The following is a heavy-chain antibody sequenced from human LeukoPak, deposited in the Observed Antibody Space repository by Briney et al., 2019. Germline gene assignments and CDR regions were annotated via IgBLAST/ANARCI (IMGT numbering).Heavy chain of an antibody. CDR3: ARNSLASPRQLLEEY. V-gene: IGHV4-39*07. Sequence: PSETLSLTCTVSGGSISSSSYYWGWIRQPPGKGLEWIGSIYYSGSTYYNPSLKSRVTISVDTSKNQFSLKLSSVTAADTAVYYCARNSLASPRQLLEEYWGQGTLVTVSS. CDR1: GGSISSSSYY. CDR2: IYYSGST. D-gene: IGHD2-2*01. J-gene: IGHJ4*02.